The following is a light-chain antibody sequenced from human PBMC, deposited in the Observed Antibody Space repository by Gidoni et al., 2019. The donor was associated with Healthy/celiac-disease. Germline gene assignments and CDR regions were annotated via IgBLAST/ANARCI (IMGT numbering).Light chain of an antibody. CDR1: QSVSSY. CDR3: QQRSNWPPT. J-gene: IGKJ2*01. Sequence: DIVLPQSPATLSLSPGERATLSCRSSQSVSSYLAWYQQKPGQAHRLLIYDASNRATGIPARFSGSGSGTDFTLTISSLEPEDFAVYYCQQRSNWPPTFGQGTKLEIK. CDR2: DAS. V-gene: IGKV3-11*01.